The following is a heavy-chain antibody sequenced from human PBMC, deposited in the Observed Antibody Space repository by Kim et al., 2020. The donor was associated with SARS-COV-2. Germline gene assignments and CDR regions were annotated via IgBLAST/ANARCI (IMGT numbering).Heavy chain of an antibody. CDR3: ATTLRVPGNIDGFEF. J-gene: IGHJ4*02. Sequence: GESLKISCKASGYSFTSYWIGWVRQMPGKGLEWMGIIYPGNSDPRYSPSFQGHVTISADKSVNTAYLQWSGLKASDTAMYFCATTLRVPGNIDGFEFWGQGTLVTVSS. CDR1: GYSFTSYW. D-gene: IGHD6-19*01. V-gene: IGHV5-51*01. CDR2: IYPGNSDP.